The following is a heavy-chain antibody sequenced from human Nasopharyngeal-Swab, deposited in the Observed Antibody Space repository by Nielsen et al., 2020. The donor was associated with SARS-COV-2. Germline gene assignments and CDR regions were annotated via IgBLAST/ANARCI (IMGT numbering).Heavy chain of an antibody. V-gene: IGHV3-64*04. CDR3: ARSGVAMVRGVISPCAFDI. D-gene: IGHD3-10*01. CDR2: ISSNGDST. J-gene: IGHJ3*02. CDR1: GFTFSSYA. Sequence: GESLKISCAASGFTFSSYAMHWVRQAPGKGLEYVSAISSNGDSTYYADSVKGRFTISRDNSKNTLYLQMNSLRAEDTAVYYCARSGVAMVRGVISPCAFDIWGQGTMVTVSS.